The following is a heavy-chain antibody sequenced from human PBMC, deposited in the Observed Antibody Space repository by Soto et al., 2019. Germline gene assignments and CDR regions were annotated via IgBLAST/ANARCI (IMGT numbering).Heavy chain of an antibody. CDR3: TREGDGSGFFSDF. D-gene: IGHD3-22*01. J-gene: IGHJ4*02. V-gene: IGHV3-23*01. CDR2: ISGSGSST. CDR1: GFTFRSNA. Sequence: GGSLRLSCAASGFTFRSNAMSWVRQAPGKGLEWVSVISGSGSSTYYADFVKGRFTTSRDNSKNTLYMQMNSLRAEDTAVYYCTREGDGSGFFSDFWGQGALVTVSS.